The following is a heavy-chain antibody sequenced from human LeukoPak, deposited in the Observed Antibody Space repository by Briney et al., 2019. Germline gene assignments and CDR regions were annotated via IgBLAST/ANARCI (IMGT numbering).Heavy chain of an antibody. CDR1: GGSISSYY. CDR3: ARDFDP. CDR2: IYYSGST. J-gene: IGHJ5*02. Sequence: SETLSLTCTVSGGSISSYYLSWIRQPPGKGLEWIGYIYYSGSTNYNPSLKSRVTISVDTSKNQFSLKLSSVTAADTSVYYCARDFDPWGQGTLLAVSS. V-gene: IGHV4-59*01.